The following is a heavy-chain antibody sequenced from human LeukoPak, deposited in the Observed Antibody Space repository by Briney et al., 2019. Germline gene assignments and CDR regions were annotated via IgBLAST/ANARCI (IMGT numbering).Heavy chain of an antibody. CDR3: AREFSSWYTFDY. Sequence: SETLSLTCTVSGYSISSGYYWGWIRQSPGKGLEWIGSIYHSGSTYYNPSLNSRVTISVDTSNNQFSLRLSSVTAADTAVYYCAREFSSWYTFDYWGQGTLVTVSS. CDR1: GYSISSGYY. V-gene: IGHV4-38-2*02. J-gene: IGHJ4*02. D-gene: IGHD6-13*01. CDR2: IYHSGST.